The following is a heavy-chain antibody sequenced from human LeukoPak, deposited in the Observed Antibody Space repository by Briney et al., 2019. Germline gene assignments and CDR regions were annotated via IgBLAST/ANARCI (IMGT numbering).Heavy chain of an antibody. J-gene: IGHJ4*02. Sequence: ASVKVSCKASGYTFTSRAINWVRQAPGQGLEWMGWINTNTGNPTYAQGFTGRFVFSLDASVSTAYLQISSLKAEDTAMYYCARGGYPYLSTWYSDYWGQGTLVTVSS. CDR3: ARGGYPYLSTWYSDY. D-gene: IGHD2-15*01. CDR1: GYTFTSRA. CDR2: INTNTGNP. V-gene: IGHV7-4-1*02.